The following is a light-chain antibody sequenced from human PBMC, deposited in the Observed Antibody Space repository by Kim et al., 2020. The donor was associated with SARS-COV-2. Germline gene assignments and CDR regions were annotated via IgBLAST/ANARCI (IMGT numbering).Light chain of an antibody. CDR3: QACDSSTVV. J-gene: IGLJ2*01. CDR1: TLGDKY. V-gene: IGLV3-1*01. Sequence: SYELTQPPSVSVSPGQTASITCSGDTLGDKYACWYQQKPGQSPVLVIYQDSKRPSGIPERFSGSNSGNTATLTISGAQAMDEADYYCQACDSSTVVFGGGTKLTVL. CDR2: QDS.